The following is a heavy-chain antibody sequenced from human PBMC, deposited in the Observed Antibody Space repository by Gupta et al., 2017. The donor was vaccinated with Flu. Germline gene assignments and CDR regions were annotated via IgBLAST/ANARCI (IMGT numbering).Heavy chain of an antibody. CDR1: GFTFSSYW. V-gene: IGHV3-74*01. CDR3: ARDSQALSSYCGGDCYLDY. J-gene: IGHJ4*02. D-gene: IGHD2-21*02. CDR2: INSDGSST. Sequence: EVQLVESGGGLVQPGGSLSLSWAAAGFTFSSYWMHWVRQPPGKGLVWVSRINSDGSSTYYADSVKGRFTISRDNAKNTLYLQMNSLRAEDTAVYYCARDSQALSSYCGGDCYLDYWGQGTLVTVSS.